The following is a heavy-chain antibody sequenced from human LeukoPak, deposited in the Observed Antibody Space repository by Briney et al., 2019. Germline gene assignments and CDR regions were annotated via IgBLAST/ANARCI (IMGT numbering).Heavy chain of an antibody. V-gene: IGHV5-51*01. J-gene: IGHJ6*03. CDR1: GYSFTNYW. D-gene: IGHD3-22*01. Sequence: NLGESLKISCKGSGYSFTNYWIGWVRQMPGKGLEWMGIIYPGDSDTRYSPSFQGQVTISADKSISTAYLQWSSLKASDTAMYYCARHTDYYDSTGYYGYYYYYMDVWGKGTTVTVSS. CDR3: ARHTDYYDSTGYYGYYYYYMDV. CDR2: IYPGDSDT.